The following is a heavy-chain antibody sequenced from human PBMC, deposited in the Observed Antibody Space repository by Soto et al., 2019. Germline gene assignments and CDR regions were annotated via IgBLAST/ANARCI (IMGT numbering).Heavy chain of an antibody. V-gene: IGHV4-34*01. D-gene: IGHD2-15*01. CDR2: INHSGST. J-gene: IGHJ6*03. Sequence: PPETLSLTCAVYGGSFSGYYWSWIRQPPGKGLEWIGEINHSGSTNYNPSLKSRVTISVDTSKNQFSLKLSSVTAADTAVYYCARGTRDIVVVVAASRFDYYYYMDVWGKGTTVTVSS. CDR1: GGSFSGYY. CDR3: ARGTRDIVVVVAASRFDYYYYMDV.